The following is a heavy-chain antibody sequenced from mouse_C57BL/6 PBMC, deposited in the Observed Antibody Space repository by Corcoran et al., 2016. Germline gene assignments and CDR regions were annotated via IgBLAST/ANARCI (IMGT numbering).Heavy chain of an antibody. D-gene: IGHD4-1*02. CDR1: GYTFTDYY. CDR3: AREATGTLDY. V-gene: IGHV1-19*01. Sequence: EVQLQQSGPVLVKPGASVKMSCKASGYTFTDYYMNWVKQSHGKSLEWIGVINPYNGGTSYNQKFKGKATLTVDKSSSTAYMELNSLTSEDSAVYYCAREATGTLDYWGQGTTLTVSS. CDR2: INPYNGGT. J-gene: IGHJ2*01.